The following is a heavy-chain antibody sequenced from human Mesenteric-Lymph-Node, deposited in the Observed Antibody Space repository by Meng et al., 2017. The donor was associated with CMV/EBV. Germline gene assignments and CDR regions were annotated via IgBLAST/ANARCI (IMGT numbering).Heavy chain of an antibody. V-gene: IGHV3-48*01. J-gene: IGHJ4*02. CDR2: ISSSSGTI. CDR3: AGGSSSWYVGNFDF. CDR1: GIVFSTYS. D-gene: IGHD6-13*01. Sequence: SCEVSGIVFSTYSMNWVRQAPGKGLEWISFISSSSGTIYYADSVKGRFTISRDNSKNTMFLQINSLRAEDTAVYYCAGGSSSWYVGNFDFWGQGTLVTVSS.